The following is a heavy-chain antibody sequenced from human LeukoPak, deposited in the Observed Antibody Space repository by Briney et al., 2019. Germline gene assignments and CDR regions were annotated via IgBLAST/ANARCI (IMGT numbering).Heavy chain of an antibody. Sequence: SETLSLTCTVSGGSISGSYWSWIRQPPGKGLEWIGYIYYSGSTSYGPSLKSRVTISVDTSKNQFSLRLRSVTTADTAVYFCARGGWSLDLWGRGTLVTVSS. D-gene: IGHD1-26*01. V-gene: IGHV4-59*01. CDR1: GGSISGSY. J-gene: IGHJ2*01. CDR2: IYYSGST. CDR3: ARGGWSLDL.